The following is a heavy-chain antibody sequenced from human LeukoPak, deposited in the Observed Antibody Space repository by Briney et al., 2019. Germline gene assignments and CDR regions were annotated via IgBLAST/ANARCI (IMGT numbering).Heavy chain of an antibody. Sequence: GGSLRLSCAASGFTFSSYSMNWVRQAPGKGLEWVSYISSSSTIYYADSVKGRFTISRDNAKNSLYLQMNSLRAEDTAVYYCAKDFSAGNFGYYPYYFDYWGQGTLVTVSS. V-gene: IGHV3-48*04. CDR3: AKDFSAGNFGYYPYYFDY. CDR2: ISSSSTI. CDR1: GFTFSSYS. J-gene: IGHJ4*02. D-gene: IGHD3-22*01.